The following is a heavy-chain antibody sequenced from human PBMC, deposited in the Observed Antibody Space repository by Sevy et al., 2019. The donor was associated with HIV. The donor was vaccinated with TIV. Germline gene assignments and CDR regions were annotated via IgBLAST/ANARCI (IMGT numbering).Heavy chain of an antibody. CDR3: ARQLSYYDSLTDSQRGYWLDT. V-gene: IGHV4-39*01. CDR1: GGSISSSSQF. CDR2: VYNSGTT. Sequence: SETLSLTCTVSGGSISSSSQFWAWIRQSPGKGLEWIGNVYNSGTTEYNPSLKSRITISVDTSKNKFSLKLTSVTAADTAVYYCARQLSYYDSLTDSQRGYWLDTWGHGNLVTVSS. J-gene: IGHJ5*01. D-gene: IGHD3-9*01.